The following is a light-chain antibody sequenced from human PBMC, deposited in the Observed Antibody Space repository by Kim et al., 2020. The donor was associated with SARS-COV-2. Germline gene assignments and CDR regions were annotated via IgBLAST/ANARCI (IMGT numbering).Light chain of an antibody. V-gene: IGKV1-9*01. CDR2: AAS. Sequence: IQLTQSPSSLSASVGDRVTITCRASQGISSYLAWYQQKPGKAPKLLIYAASTLQSGVPSRFSGSGSGTDFTLTISSLQPEDFATYYCQQLNSYLPLTFGGGTKLE. CDR3: QQLNSYLPLT. CDR1: QGISSY. J-gene: IGKJ4*01.